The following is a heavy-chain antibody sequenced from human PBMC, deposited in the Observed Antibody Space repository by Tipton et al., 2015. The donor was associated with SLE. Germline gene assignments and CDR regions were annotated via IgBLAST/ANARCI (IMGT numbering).Heavy chain of an antibody. CDR3: ARDEGRTAARRYDY. D-gene: IGHD6-6*01. Sequence: SLRLSCAASGLTLSSYEMNWVRQAPGKGLEWVSYISSSSSYIYNADSVKGRFTISRDNAKNSLYLQMNSLRAEDTAVYYCARDEGRTAARRYDYWGQGTLVTVSS. V-gene: IGHV3-21*05. J-gene: IGHJ4*02. CDR2: ISSSSSYI. CDR1: GLTLSSYE.